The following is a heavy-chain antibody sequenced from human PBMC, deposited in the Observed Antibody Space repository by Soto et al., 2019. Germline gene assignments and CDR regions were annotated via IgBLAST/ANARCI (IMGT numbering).Heavy chain of an antibody. CDR2: IYYSGST. J-gene: IGHJ5*02. Sequence: SETLSLTCTVSGGSISSYYWSWIRQPPGKGLEWIGYIYYSGSTNYNPSLKSRVTISVDTSKNQFSLKLSSVTAADTAVYYCARVASGYDFWSGSFDPWGQGTLVTVSS. CDR3: ARVASGYDFWSGSFDP. V-gene: IGHV4-59*01. CDR1: GGSISSYY. D-gene: IGHD3-3*01.